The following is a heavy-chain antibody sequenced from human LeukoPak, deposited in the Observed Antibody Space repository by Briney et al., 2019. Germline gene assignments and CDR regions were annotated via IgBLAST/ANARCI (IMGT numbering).Heavy chain of an antibody. J-gene: IGHJ4*02. V-gene: IGHV4-39*01. CDR2: IYYSGNT. CDR1: GGSISSSSYY. D-gene: IGHD4-17*01. Sequence: SETLSLTCTVSGGSISSSSYYWGWIRRPPGKGLEWIGSIYYSGNTYYNPSLKSRVTISVDTSKNQFSLRLSSVTAADTAGYFCARYPTATVSFDYWGQGTLATVSS. CDR3: ARYPTATVSFDY.